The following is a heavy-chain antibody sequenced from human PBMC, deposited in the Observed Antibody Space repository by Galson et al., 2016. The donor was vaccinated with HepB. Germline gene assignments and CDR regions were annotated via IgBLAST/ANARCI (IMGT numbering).Heavy chain of an antibody. Sequence: TLSLTCTVSGGSISRTEYYWSWLRQPPGKGLEWIGWIYYSGSTYYNPSLKSRVTISVDTSKNQFSLRLSSVTAADTAVYYCARDQTFLARYWGQGTLVTVSS. CDR3: ARDQTFLARY. J-gene: IGHJ4*02. CDR2: IYYSGST. CDR1: GGSISRTEYY. V-gene: IGHV4-30-4*01. D-gene: IGHD2/OR15-2a*01.